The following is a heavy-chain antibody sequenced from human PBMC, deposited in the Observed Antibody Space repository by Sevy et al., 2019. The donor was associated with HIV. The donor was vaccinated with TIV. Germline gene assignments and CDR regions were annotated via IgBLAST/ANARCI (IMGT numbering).Heavy chain of an antibody. J-gene: IGHJ4*02. D-gene: IGHD1-26*01. CDR2: ISGSGGST. CDR3: ARDRFSGSLDY. Sequence: GGSLRLSCAASGFTFSNYAMSWVRQAPGKGLEWVSAISGSGGSTYYADSVKGRFTISRDNSKNTLYLQMNSLRAEDTATYYCARDRFSGSLDYWGQGTLVTVSS. CDR1: GFTFSNYA. V-gene: IGHV3-23*01.